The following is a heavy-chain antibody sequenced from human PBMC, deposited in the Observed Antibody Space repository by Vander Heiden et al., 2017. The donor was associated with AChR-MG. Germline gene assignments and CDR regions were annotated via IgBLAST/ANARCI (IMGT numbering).Heavy chain of an antibody. J-gene: IGHJ5*02. Sequence: QITLKESGPTLVKPTQTLTLTCTFSGFSLSTSGVGLGWIRQPPGKALEWVALIYCDDDKRYSSSLKSRRTITKDTSKNQVVLTMTNMDAVDTATYYCAHILQYNGNIGERNWFDPWGQGTLVTVSS. D-gene: IGHD1-20*01. V-gene: IGHV2-5*02. CDR3: AHILQYNGNIGERNWFDP. CDR2: IYCDDDK. CDR1: GFSLSTSGVG.